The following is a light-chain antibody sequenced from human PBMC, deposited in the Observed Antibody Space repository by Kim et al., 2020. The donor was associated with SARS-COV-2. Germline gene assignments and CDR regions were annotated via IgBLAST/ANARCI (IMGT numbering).Light chain of an antibody. CDR1: SLRNYY. V-gene: IGLV3-19*01. CDR3: QSRNSAGSAL. Sequence: SSELTQDPAVSVALGQTVRITCQGDSLRNYYATWDQQKPRQAPVLVIYGRNNRPSGIPDRFSGSTSGNTASLTISGAQAEDEADFYCQSRNSAGSALFGGGTQLTVL. J-gene: IGLJ7*01. CDR2: GRN.